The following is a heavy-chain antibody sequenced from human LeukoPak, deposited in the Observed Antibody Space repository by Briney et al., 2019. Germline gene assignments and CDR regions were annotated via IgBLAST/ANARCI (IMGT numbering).Heavy chain of an antibody. Sequence: SETLSLTCAVYGGSFSGYYWSWIRQPPGKGLEWIGEINHSGSTNYNPSLKSRVTVSADTSKNHFSLKLTSVTAADTAVYYCARDQTYSGSGIYTYFDYWGQGILVTVSS. CDR2: INHSGST. V-gene: IGHV4-34*01. CDR1: GGSFSGYY. J-gene: IGHJ4*02. D-gene: IGHD3-10*01. CDR3: ARDQTYSGSGIYTYFDY.